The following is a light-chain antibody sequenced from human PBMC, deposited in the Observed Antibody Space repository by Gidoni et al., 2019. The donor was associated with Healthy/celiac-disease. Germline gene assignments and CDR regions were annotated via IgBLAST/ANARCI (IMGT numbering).Light chain of an antibody. Sequence: EIVLTQSPGARSLSPGERATLSCRASQSVSSSYLAWYQQKPGQAPRLLIYDASSRATGIPDRFSGSGSGTDFTLTISSLEPEDFAVYYCQHYGSSPLTFGGGTKVEIK. CDR1: QSVSSSY. CDR2: DAS. V-gene: IGKV3-20*01. J-gene: IGKJ4*01. CDR3: QHYGSSPLT.